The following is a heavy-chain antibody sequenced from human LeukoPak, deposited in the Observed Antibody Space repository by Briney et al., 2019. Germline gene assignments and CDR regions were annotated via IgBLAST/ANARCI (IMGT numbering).Heavy chain of an antibody. CDR2: ISSSGSHI. D-gene: IGHD6-19*01. CDR1: GFTFSGYN. J-gene: IGHJ5*02. CDR3: ARDPGNHSGA. Sequence: KPGGSLRLSCAASGFTFSGYNMNWVRQAPGEGLEWVSSISSSGSHIYYADSVKGRFTISRDNAKNSLYLQMNTLRAEDTAMYYCARDPGNHSGAWGQGTLVTVSS. V-gene: IGHV3-21*04.